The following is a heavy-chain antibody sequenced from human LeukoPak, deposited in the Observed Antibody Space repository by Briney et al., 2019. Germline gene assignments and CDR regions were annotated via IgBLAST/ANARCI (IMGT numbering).Heavy chain of an antibody. Sequence: PGGSLRFTSAASGFTFSDYYMSWIRQAPGKGLEWVPYISSSGNTIKYADSVKGRFTISRDNPKNSLYLQMNSLRGEDTAVYYCATMPYCSSATCYDFGMDVWGQGTTVTVSS. V-gene: IGHV3-11*01. CDR1: GFTFSDYY. CDR2: ISSSGNTI. J-gene: IGHJ6*02. D-gene: IGHD2-2*01. CDR3: ATMPYCSSATCYDFGMDV.